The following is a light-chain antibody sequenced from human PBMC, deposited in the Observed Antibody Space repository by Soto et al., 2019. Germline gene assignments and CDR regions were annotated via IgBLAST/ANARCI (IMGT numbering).Light chain of an antibody. CDR3: QSYDSSLSGVV. Sequence: QSVLTQPPSVSGAPGQRVTISCTGSSSNIGAGYDVHWYQQLPGTAPKLLIYGNSNRPSGVPDRFSGSKSGTAASLAITGLQAEYEADYYCQSYDSSLSGVVFCGGTQLTVL. V-gene: IGLV1-40*01. J-gene: IGLJ2*01. CDR2: GNS. CDR1: SSNIGAGYD.